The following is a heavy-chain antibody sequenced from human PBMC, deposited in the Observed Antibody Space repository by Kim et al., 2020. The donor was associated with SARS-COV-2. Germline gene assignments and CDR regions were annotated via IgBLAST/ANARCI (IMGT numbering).Heavy chain of an antibody. D-gene: IGHD1-26*01. CDR2: IKSKTDGGTT. J-gene: IGHJ3*02. V-gene: IGHV3-15*01. Sequence: GGSLRLSCAASGFTFSNAWMSWVRQAPGKGLEWVGRIKSKTDGGTTDYAAPVKGRFTISRDDSKNTLYLQMNSLKTEDTAVYYCTTALVGATETGYDAFDICGQGTMVTVSS. CDR1: GFTFSNAW. CDR3: TTALVGATETGYDAFDI.